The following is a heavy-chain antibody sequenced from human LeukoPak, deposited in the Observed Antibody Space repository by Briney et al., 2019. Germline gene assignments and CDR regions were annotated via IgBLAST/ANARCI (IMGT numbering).Heavy chain of an antibody. Sequence: GGSLRLSCAASGFTLTKYGMYWVRQAPGKGLEWVAVLWAHGRSEYYADSVKGRFSISRDTSRSTVHLQMNSLSPEDTAVYYCARDDDTNSRYSLFQYWGQGTRVTVSS. V-gene: IGHV3-33*07. D-gene: IGHD2-8*01. CDR3: ARDDDTNSRYSLFQY. J-gene: IGHJ4*02. CDR1: GFTLTKYG. CDR2: LWAHGRSE.